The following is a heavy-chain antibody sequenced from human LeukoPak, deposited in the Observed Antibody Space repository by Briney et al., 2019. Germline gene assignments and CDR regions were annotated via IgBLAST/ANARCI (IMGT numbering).Heavy chain of an antibody. D-gene: IGHD1-1*01. CDR2: INHSGST. V-gene: IGHV4-34*01. CDR3: ARGPQLVGYHYIDV. Sequence: PSETLSLTCAVYGGSFSGYYWSWIRQPPGKGLEWIGEINHSGSTNYNPSLKSRVTISVDTSKNQFSLKLSSVTAADTAVYYCARGPQLVGYHYIDVWDTGTTVTVSS. J-gene: IGHJ6*03. CDR1: GGSFSGYY.